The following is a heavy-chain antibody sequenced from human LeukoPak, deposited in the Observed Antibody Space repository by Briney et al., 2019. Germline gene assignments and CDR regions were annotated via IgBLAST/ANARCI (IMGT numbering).Heavy chain of an antibody. Sequence: GGSLRLSCEASGFNFNTYSMAWVRQAPGKGLEWVSSISSSSSYIYYADSVKGRFTISRDNAKNSLYLQMNSLRAEDTAVYYCARASRTYYYDSSGAFDIWGQGTMVTVSS. J-gene: IGHJ3*02. CDR2: ISSSSSYI. CDR3: ARASRTYYYDSSGAFDI. V-gene: IGHV3-21*01. CDR1: GFNFNTYS. D-gene: IGHD3-22*01.